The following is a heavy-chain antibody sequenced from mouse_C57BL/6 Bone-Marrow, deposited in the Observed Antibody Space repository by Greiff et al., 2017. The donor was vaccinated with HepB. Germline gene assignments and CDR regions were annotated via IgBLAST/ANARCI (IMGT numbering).Heavy chain of an antibody. CDR1: GYTFTDYY. V-gene: IGHV1-26*01. CDR2: INPNNGGT. Sequence: EVQLQQSGPELVKPGASVKISCKASGYTFTDYYLNWVKQSHGKSLEWIGDINPNNGGTSYNQKFKGKATLTVDKSSSTAYMELRSLTSEDSAVYYCARWYGNYHAWFAYWGQGTLVTGSA. D-gene: IGHD2-10*02. J-gene: IGHJ3*01. CDR3: ARWYGNYHAWFAY.